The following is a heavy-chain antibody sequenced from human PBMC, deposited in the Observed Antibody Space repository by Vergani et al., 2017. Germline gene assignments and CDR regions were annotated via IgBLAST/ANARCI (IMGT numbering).Heavy chain of an antibody. CDR3: VRSTSAIHFQH. Sequence: QVQLVQSGAEVKKPGSSVKVSSKASGGTFSSYAISWVRQAPGQGLEWMGGIIPIFGTANYAQKFQGRVTITADESTSTAYMELSSLRSEDTAVYYCVRSTSAIHFQHWGQGTLVTVSS. CDR2: IIPIFGTA. D-gene: IGHD2-2*02. J-gene: IGHJ1*01. V-gene: IGHV1-69*01. CDR1: GGTFSSYA.